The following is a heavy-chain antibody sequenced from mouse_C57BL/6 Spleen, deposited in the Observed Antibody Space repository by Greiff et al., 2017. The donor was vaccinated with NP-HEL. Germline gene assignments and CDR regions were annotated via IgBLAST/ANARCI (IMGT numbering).Heavy chain of an antibody. CDR3: ARECLWASVG. CDR2: IHPNSGST. J-gene: IGHJ2*01. V-gene: IGHV1-64*01. D-gene: IGHD1-1*01. CDR1: GYTFTSYW. Sequence: VQLQQPGAELVKPGASVKLSCKASGYTFTSYWMHWVKQRPGQGLEWIGLIHPNSGSTNYNEKFTSKATLTVDKSSSTAYMQLSSLTSEDSAVYYCARECLWASVGWGQGTTLTVSS.